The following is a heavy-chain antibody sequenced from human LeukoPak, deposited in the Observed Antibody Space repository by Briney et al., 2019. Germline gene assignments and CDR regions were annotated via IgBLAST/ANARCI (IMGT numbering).Heavy chain of an antibody. J-gene: IGHJ4*02. V-gene: IGHV1-2*02. Sequence: ASVKVSCKASGYTFTGYYIHWVRQAPGQGLEWMGWINPNSGGRKYAQKFQDRVTMTRDTSMSTVYMELSRLTSDDTAVYYCASTLTVVGTLDYWGQGTLVPVSS. CDR1: GYTFTGYY. D-gene: IGHD6-19*01. CDR3: ASTLTVVGTLDY. CDR2: INPNSGGR.